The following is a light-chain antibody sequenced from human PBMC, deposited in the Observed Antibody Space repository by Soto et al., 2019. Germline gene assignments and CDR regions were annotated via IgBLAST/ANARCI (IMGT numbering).Light chain of an antibody. Sequence: EIVLTQSPGTLSLSPGERATLSCRASQSVSNRYLAWFQQKPGQAPRLLIYGISNRATGTPDRFSGSGSGTDFTLTISRLEAEDFAVYYCQQYGSSPRTFSQGTKVDIK. CDR1: QSVSNRY. CDR3: QQYGSSPRT. J-gene: IGKJ1*01. V-gene: IGKV3-20*01. CDR2: GIS.